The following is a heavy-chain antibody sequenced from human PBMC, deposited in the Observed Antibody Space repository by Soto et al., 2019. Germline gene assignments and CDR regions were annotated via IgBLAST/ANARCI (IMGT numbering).Heavy chain of an antibody. D-gene: IGHD3-10*01. CDR3: ATAIIRFGELLPDY. V-gene: IGHV1-24*01. Sequence: GASVRVSCRVSDYTLTELSMHWLRQAPGKGLEWMGGFDPEDGETIYAQKFQGRVTMTEDTSTDTAYMELSSLRSEDTAVYYCATAIIRFGELLPDYWGQGTLVTVSS. CDR1: DYTLTELS. J-gene: IGHJ4*02. CDR2: FDPEDGET.